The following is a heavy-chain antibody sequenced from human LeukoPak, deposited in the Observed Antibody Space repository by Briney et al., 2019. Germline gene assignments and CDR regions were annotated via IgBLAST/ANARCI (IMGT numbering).Heavy chain of an antibody. CDR3: ARAVPSFRNEGYYFDY. CDR2: IIPIFGTA. Sequence: GASVKVSCKASGYTFTSYAISWVRQAPGQGLEWMGGIIPIFGTANYAQKFQGRVTITADESTSTACMELSSLRSEDTAMYYCARAVPSFRNEGYYFDYWGQGTLVTVSS. J-gene: IGHJ4*02. CDR1: GYTFTSYA. D-gene: IGHD2-2*01. V-gene: IGHV1-69*13.